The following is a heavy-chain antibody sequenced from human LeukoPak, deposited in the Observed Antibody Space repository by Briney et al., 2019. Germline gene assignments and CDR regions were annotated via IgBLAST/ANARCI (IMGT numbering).Heavy chain of an antibody. V-gene: IGHV4-59*01. J-gene: IGHJ4*02. D-gene: IGHD3-10*01. CDR3: ARAALLWFGELSSFDY. CDR2: IYYSGST. CDR1: GGSISSYY. Sequence: PSETLSLTCTVSGGSISSYYWSWIRQPPGKGLEWIGYIYYSGSTNYNPSLKSRVTISVDTSKNQFSLKLSSVTAADTAVYHCARAALLWFGELSSFDYWGQGTLVTVSS.